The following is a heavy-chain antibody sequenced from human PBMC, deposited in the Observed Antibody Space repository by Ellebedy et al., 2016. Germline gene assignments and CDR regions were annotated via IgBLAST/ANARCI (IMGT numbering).Heavy chain of an antibody. D-gene: IGHD1-1*01. Sequence: ASVKVSCXASGYTFTTFSITWVRQAPGQGLEWMGFVNTFSGNTKFAQKFQGRVSMTTDSSTHTAYMDLRSLRSDDTAMYYCAKTSGWGYRENWGQGTLVTVSS. CDR1: GYTFTTFS. J-gene: IGHJ4*02. CDR2: VNTFSGNT. V-gene: IGHV1-18*04. CDR3: AKTSGWGYREN.